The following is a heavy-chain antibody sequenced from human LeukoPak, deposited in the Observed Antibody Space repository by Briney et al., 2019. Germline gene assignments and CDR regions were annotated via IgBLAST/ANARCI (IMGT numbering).Heavy chain of an antibody. CDR3: VRQRGVGSWSFDY. D-gene: IGHD2-15*01. CDR1: GGSISSGHYW. CDR2: VYYSGNT. V-gene: IGHV4-39*01. J-gene: IGHJ4*02. Sequence: SETLTLTCTVSGGSISSGHYWWGWIRQPPGKGLDWMGSVYYSGNTHHNPSLQSRVTVSVDTYKNPFSLKLTSVTAADTAVYYRVRQRGVGSWSFDYWGQGNLVPVSS.